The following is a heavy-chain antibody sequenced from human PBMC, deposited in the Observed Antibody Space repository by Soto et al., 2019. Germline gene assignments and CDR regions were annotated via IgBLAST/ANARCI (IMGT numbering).Heavy chain of an antibody. CDR2: IWYDGSNK. V-gene: IGHV3-33*01. CDR3: ARDPNSWELPSFDY. J-gene: IGHJ4*02. D-gene: IGHD1-26*01. Sequence: RLRSGAFGFTFSNYGMHWIRQAPGKGLEWVAVIWYDGSNKYYADSVKGRFTISRDNSKNTLYLQMNSLRAEDTAVYYCARDPNSWELPSFDYWGQGTLVTVSS. CDR1: GFTFSNYG.